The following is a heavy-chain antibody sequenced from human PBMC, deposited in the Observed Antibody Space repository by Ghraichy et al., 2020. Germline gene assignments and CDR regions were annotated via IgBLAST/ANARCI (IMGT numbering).Heavy chain of an antibody. CDR2: ISAYNGNT. D-gene: IGHD2-2*02. CDR1: GYTFTSYG. CDR3: ARGFIVVVPAAIVGPFDP. Sequence: ASVKVSCNASGYTFTSYGISWVRQAPGQGLEWMGWISAYNGNTNYAQKLQGRVTMTTDTSTSTAYMELRSLRSDDTAVYYCARGFIVVVPAAIVGPFDPWGQGTLVTVSS. J-gene: IGHJ5*02. V-gene: IGHV1-18*04.